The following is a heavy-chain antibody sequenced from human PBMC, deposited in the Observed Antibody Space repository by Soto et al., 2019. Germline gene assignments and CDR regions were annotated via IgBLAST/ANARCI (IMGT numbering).Heavy chain of an antibody. Sequence: SETLSLTCTVSGGYICGGGDYWSWIRQHPGKGLEWIGYIYYSGSTYYNPSLKSRVTISVDTSKNQFSLKLSSVTAADTAVYYCASGADYGDYEYFQHWGQGTLVTVSS. V-gene: IGHV4-31*03. CDR3: ASGADYGDYEYFQH. CDR1: GGYICGGGDY. CDR2: IYYSGST. D-gene: IGHD4-17*01. J-gene: IGHJ1*01.